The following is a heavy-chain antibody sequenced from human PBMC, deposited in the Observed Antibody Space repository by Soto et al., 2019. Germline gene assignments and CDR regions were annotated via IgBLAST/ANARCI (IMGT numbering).Heavy chain of an antibody. J-gene: IGHJ3*02. Sequence: QVQLVQSGAEVKKPGSSVKVSCKASGGTFSTYAISWVRQAPGQGLGWMGGIIPIFGTAKYAQKFQGRVTITADESTSTAYMELSSVRSEDTAVYYCAREIFGVIISGGRDAFDIWGQGTTVTVSS. D-gene: IGHD3-3*01. CDR3: AREIFGVIISGGRDAFDI. CDR1: GGTFSTYA. V-gene: IGHV1-69*01. CDR2: IIPIFGTA.